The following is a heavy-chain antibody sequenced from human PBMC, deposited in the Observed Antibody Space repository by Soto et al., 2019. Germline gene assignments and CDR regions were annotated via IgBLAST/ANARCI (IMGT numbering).Heavy chain of an antibody. CDR2: ISAHNDNT. Sequence: QVHLVQSGAEVKKPGASVKVSCKCSGYTFTSYGITWVRQAPGQGLEWMGWISAHNDNTDYAQKLQGRVTVTRDTSTSTAYMELMSLRSDDTAVYYCARVRDGDYWGQGALVTVSS. CDR3: ARVRDGDY. CDR1: GYTFTSYG. V-gene: IGHV1-18*01. J-gene: IGHJ4*02. D-gene: IGHD6-6*01.